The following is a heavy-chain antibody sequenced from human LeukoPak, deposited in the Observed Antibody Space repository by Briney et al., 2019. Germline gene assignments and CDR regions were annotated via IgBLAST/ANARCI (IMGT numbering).Heavy chain of an antibody. CDR3: ARDTMWYYYYYGMDV. CDR1: GFPFSSYV. D-gene: IGHD3-3*01. J-gene: IGHJ6*02. CDR2: IWYDGSNK. V-gene: IGHV3-33*01. Sequence: GGSLRLSCAASGFPFSSYVMQWARQAPGKGVVGGADIWYDGSNKYYADSVTGRFTISRDNSKNTLYLQMNSLRAENTAVYYCARDTMWYYYYYGMDVWGQGTTVTVSS.